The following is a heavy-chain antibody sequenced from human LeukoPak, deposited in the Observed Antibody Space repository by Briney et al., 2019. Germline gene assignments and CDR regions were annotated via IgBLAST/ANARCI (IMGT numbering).Heavy chain of an antibody. D-gene: IGHD1-14*01. CDR1: GGTFSNYG. V-gene: IGHV1-69*04. J-gene: IGHJ6*02. CDR3: ARDRSPATKFSHNYYCDMDV. Sequence: VKVSCKASGGTFSNYGINWVRQAPGQGLEWMGRIIPIFRIPNYAQKFQGRVSITADKSTSTAYMELSSLKSEDRAVYYCARDRSPATKFSHNYYCDMDVWGQGTTVTVSS. CDR2: IIPIFRIP.